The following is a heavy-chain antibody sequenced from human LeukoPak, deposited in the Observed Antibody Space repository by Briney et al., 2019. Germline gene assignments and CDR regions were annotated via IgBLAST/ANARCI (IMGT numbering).Heavy chain of an antibody. CDR3: ARAVGAWDAFDI. Sequence: SETLSLTCTVSGGSISSGDYYWSWIRQPPGKGLEWIGYIYYSGSTYYNPSLKSRVTISVDTSKNQFSLKLSSVTAADTAVYYCARAVGAWDAFDIWGQGTMVTVS. CDR2: IYYSGST. D-gene: IGHD1-26*01. J-gene: IGHJ3*02. V-gene: IGHV4-30-4*08. CDR1: GGSISSGDYY.